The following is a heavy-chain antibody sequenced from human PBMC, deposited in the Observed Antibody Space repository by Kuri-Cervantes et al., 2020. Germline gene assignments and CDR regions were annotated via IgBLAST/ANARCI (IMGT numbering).Heavy chain of an antibody. D-gene: IGHD5-12*01. CDR2: INHSGST. CDR1: GGSISSGGYY. J-gene: IGHJ6*02. CDR3: ARDTIVATTRYGDYYYYYGMDV. V-gene: IGHV4-61*08. Sequence: SETLSLTCTVSGGSISSGGYYWSWIRQHPGKGLEWIGEINHSGSTNYNPSLKSRVTISVDTSKNQFSLKLSSATAADTAVYYCARDTIVATTRYGDYYYYYGMDVWGQGTTVTVSS.